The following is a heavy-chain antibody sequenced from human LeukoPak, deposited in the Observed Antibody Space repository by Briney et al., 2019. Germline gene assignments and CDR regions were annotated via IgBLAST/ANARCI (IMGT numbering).Heavy chain of an antibody. J-gene: IGHJ4*02. CDR1: GFTFSSYG. CDR2: ISYDGSNK. Sequence: GGSLRLSCAASGFTFSSYGMHWVRQAPGKGLEWVAVISYDGSNKYYADSVKGRFAISRDNSKNTLYLQMNSLRAEDTAVYYCAKDFNPSPPLAYCGGDCYPGYWGQGTLVTVSP. D-gene: IGHD2-21*02. V-gene: IGHV3-30*18. CDR3: AKDFNPSPPLAYCGGDCYPGY.